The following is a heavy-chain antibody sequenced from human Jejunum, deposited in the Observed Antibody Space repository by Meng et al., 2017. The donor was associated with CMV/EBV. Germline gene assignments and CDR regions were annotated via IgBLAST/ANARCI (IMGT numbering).Heavy chain of an antibody. Sequence: FALSWLRQAPGRGLEWVSTISGNGDRTYYGDSVQGRFIVSRVNSENTLYLQMNSLRAEDTAIYYCARTPDLGYCSHTSCSRIDYWGQGTRVTVSS. CDR2: ISGNGDRT. V-gene: IGHV3-23*01. J-gene: IGHJ4*02. D-gene: IGHD2-2*03. CDR3: ARTPDLGYCSHTSCSRIDY. CDR1: FA.